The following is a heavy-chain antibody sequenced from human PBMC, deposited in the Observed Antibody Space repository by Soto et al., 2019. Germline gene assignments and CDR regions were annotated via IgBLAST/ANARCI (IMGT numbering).Heavy chain of an antibody. J-gene: IGHJ6*02. Sequence: QVQLVESGGGVVQPGRSLRLSCAASGFTFSSYAMHWVRQAPGKGLEWVAVISYDGSNKYYADSVKGRFTISRDNSKNTLYLQMNSLRAEDTAVYYCARDMGREYYDCWSGYAEPHYGMDVWGQGTTVTVSS. V-gene: IGHV3-30-3*01. CDR3: ARDMGREYYDCWSGYAEPHYGMDV. CDR1: GFTFSSYA. CDR2: ISYDGSNK. D-gene: IGHD3-3*01.